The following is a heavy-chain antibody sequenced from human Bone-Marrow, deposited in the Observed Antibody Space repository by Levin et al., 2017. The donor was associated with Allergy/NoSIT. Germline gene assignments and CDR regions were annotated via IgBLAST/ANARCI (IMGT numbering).Heavy chain of an antibody. J-gene: IGHJ4*02. CDR3: AKDNHGAGNYFIGERLDC. D-gene: IGHD3-10*01. V-gene: IGHV3-23*01. CDR1: GFNFNSYA. CDR2: ISGSGGGI. Sequence: GGSLRLSCAASGFNFNSYAMNWVRQAPGKGLEWVAAISGSGGGIYYGDSVKGRFTTSRDNSKNMLYLQMNSLRAEDTAVYYCAKDNHGAGNYFIGERLDCWGQGTLVTFSS.